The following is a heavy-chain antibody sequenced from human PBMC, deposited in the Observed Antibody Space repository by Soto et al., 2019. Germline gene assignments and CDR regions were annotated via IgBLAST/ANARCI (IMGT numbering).Heavy chain of an antibody. V-gene: IGHV1-69*10. J-gene: IGHJ4*02. Sequence: SVKVSCKPSGGTFSYYAIAWVRQAPGQGLEWMGGIIPILKKTNYAERFQGRVTITADESTTTAYMELRSLRSEDTAVYYCARDWAGLNSYGFDYWGQGTLVTVSS. CDR1: GGTFSYYA. D-gene: IGHD5-18*01. CDR2: IIPILKKT. CDR3: ARDWAGLNSYGFDY.